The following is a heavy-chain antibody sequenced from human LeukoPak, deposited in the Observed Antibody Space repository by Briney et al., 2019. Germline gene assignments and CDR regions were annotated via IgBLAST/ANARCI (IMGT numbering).Heavy chain of an antibody. CDR1: GYTFTGYY. CDR3: ARDALYTSSWLPL. J-gene: IGHJ4*02. CDR2: INPNSGGT. Sequence: GASVKVSCKASGYTFTGYYMHWVRQAPGQGLEWMGWINPNSGGTNYAQKFQGRVTMTRDTSISTAYMELSRLRSDDTAVYYCARDALYTSSWLPLWGQGTLVTVSS. V-gene: IGHV1-2*02. D-gene: IGHD6-13*01.